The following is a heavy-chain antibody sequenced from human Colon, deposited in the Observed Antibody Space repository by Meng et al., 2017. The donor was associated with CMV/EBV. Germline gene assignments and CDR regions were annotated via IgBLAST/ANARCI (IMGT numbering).Heavy chain of an antibody. J-gene: IGHJ4*02. D-gene: IGHD1-1*01. Sequence: KASGGTVSSYAISWVRQAPGQGREWMRRIITIFGTTNYAQKFQGRVTITTDESTSTAYMELSSLRSDDTAVYYCARDDDPPTGTYDYWGQGTLVTVSS. CDR2: IITIFGTT. V-gene: IGHV1-69*05. CDR1: GGTVSSYA. CDR3: ARDDDPPTGTYDY.